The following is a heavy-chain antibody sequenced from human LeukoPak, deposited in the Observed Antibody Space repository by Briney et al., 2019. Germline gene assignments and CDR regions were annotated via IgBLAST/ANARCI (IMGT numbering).Heavy chain of an antibody. CDR1: GFTFSSYS. CDR3: ARNYCSSTSCYIDAFDI. D-gene: IGHD2-2*02. J-gene: IGHJ3*02. CDR2: ISSSSSYI. Sequence: PGGSLRLSCAASGFTFSSYSMNWVRQAPGKGLEWVSSISSSSSYIYYADSVKGRFTISRDNAKNSLYLQMNSLRAEDTAVYYCARNYCSSTSCYIDAFDIWGQGTMVTVSS. V-gene: IGHV3-21*01.